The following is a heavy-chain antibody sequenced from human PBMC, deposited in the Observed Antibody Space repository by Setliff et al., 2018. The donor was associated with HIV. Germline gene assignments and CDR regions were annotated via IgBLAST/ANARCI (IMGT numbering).Heavy chain of an antibody. J-gene: IGHJ4*02. V-gene: IGHV4-61*09. CDR2: VYARGNT. D-gene: IGHD4-17*01. Sequence: SETLSLTCTVSGGSISSDTFYWSWIRQPAGKGLEWIGHVYARGNTNYNPSLKSRVTISVDTSKSQFSLKLSSVTAADTAVYYCARDRYGDYAYFDHWGQGTLVTVSS. CDR3: ARDRYGDYAYFDH. CDR1: GGSISSDTFY.